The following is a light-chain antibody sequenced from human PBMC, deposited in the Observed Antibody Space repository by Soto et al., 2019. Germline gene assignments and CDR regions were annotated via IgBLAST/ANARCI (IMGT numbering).Light chain of an antibody. Sequence: EIVLTQSPGTLSLSPGERATLSCRASQSVSSSYLAWYQQKPGQAPRLLIYGASSRATGITDRFSGSGSGTDFTLTISRLEHEDFAVYYCPQYGSSPTWTFGQGTKVEIK. V-gene: IGKV3-20*01. CDR3: PQYGSSPTWT. CDR2: GAS. J-gene: IGKJ1*01. CDR1: QSVSSSY.